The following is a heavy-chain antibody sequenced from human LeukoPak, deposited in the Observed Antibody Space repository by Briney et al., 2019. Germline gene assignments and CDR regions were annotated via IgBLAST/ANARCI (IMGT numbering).Heavy chain of an antibody. CDR1: GVSISSYY. CDR3: AREGYASGWNDY. Sequence: SETLSLACTVSGVSISSYYWSWIRQPPGKGLEWIGYIYYSGTTNYNPSLKSRLTISIDTSKNQFSLKLRSVTAADTAVYYCAREGYASGWNDYWGQGTLVTVSS. J-gene: IGHJ4*02. V-gene: IGHV4-59*01. D-gene: IGHD6-19*01. CDR2: IYYSGTT.